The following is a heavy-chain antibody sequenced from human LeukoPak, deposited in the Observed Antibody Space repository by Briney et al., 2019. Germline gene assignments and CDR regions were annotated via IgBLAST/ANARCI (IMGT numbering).Heavy chain of an antibody. V-gene: IGHV4-59*01. J-gene: IGHJ3*02. Sequence: SETLSLTCTVSGGSIGSYYWSWIRQPPGKGLEWIGYIYYSGSTNYNPSLKSRVTISVDTSKNQFSLKLSSVTSADTAVYYCARYYYDNSGSIYAFDIWGQGTMVTVSS. CDR3: ARYYYDNSGSIYAFDI. CDR2: IYYSGST. CDR1: GGSIGSYY. D-gene: IGHD3-22*01.